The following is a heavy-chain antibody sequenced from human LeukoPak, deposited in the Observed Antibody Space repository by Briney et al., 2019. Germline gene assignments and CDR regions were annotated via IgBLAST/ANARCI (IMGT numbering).Heavy chain of an antibody. CDR3: AGGGITGTTRGSDY. V-gene: IGHV1-8*01. D-gene: IGHD1-7*01. CDR1: GYTFTSYD. CDR2: MNPNSGNT. Sequence: ASVKVSCKASGYTFTSYDINWVRQATGQGLEWMGWMNPNSGNTGHAQKFQGRVTMTRNTSISTAYMELSSLRSEDTAVYYCAGGGITGTTRGSDYWGQGTLVTVSS. J-gene: IGHJ4*02.